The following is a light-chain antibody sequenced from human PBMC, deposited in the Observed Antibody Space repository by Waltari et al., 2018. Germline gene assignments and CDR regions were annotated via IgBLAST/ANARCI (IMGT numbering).Light chain of an antibody. Sequence: DLVMTQSPDSLAVSLGERATINCKSSQSVLYTSNNKNYLAWYQQKPGQPPKLLISWASTRESGVPDRFSGSGSGTDFTLTISSLQAEDVAVYHCQQYYNTPPTFGQGTKVEIK. CDR1: QSVLYTSNNKNY. J-gene: IGKJ1*01. V-gene: IGKV4-1*01. CDR3: QQYYNTPPT. CDR2: WAS.